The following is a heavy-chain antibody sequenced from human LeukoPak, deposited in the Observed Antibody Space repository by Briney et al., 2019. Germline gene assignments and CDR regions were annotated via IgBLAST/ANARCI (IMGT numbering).Heavy chain of an antibody. CDR2: IWYDGSNK. Sequence: GGSLRLSCAASGFTFSSYGMHWVRQAPGKGLEWVAVIWYDGSNKYYADSVKGRFTISRDNSKNTLYLQMNSLRAEDTAVYYCAKDRHSSGWSYFDYWGQGTLVTAFS. CDR1: GFTFSSYG. J-gene: IGHJ4*02. CDR3: AKDRHSSGWSYFDY. V-gene: IGHV3-30*02. D-gene: IGHD6-19*01.